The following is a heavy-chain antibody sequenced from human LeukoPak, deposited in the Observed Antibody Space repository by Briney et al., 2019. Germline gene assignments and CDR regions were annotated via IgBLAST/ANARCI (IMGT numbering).Heavy chain of an antibody. CDR2: ISYDGGSI. CDR1: GFTFSSYG. D-gene: IGHD1-26*01. J-gene: IGHJ4*02. Sequence: GGSLRLSCAASGFTFSSYGMHWVRQAPGKGLEWVAVISYDGGSIYYADSVKGRFTISRDDSKNTLFLQMNSLSAEGTAVYYCAKQEIGTTWSVGYWGQGTLVTVSS. V-gene: IGHV3-30*18. CDR3: AKQEIGTTWSVGY.